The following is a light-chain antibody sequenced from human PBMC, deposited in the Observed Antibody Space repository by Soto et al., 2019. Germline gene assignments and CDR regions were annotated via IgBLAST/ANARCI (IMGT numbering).Light chain of an antibody. CDR2: LTS. V-gene: IGKV3-15*01. J-gene: IGKJ4*01. CDR1: QSAHNN. Sequence: EIVMTQSPATLSVSPGERATLSCRASQSAHNNLAWYQQKPGQAPRLLIYLTSTRATGVPARFSGSGPGTDFTLTIISLQSEDCVFSYCQQYQWWPLTFGGGTQVEIK. CDR3: QQYQWWPLT.